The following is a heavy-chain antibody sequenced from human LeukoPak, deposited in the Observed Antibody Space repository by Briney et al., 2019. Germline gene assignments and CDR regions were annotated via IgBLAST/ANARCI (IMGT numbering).Heavy chain of an antibody. J-gene: IGHJ4*02. Sequence: GGSLRLSCAASGSTFSSYGMHWVRQAPGKGLEWVAVIWYDGSNKYYADSVKGRFTISRDNSKNTLYLQMNSLRAEDTAVYYCARDHERVVINYFDYWGQGTLVTVSS. D-gene: IGHD3-3*01. V-gene: IGHV3-33*01. CDR3: ARDHERVVINYFDY. CDR2: IWYDGSNK. CDR1: GSTFSSYG.